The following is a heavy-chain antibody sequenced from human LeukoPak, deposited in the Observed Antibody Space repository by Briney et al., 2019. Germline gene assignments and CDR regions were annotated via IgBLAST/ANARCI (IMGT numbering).Heavy chain of an antibody. J-gene: IGHJ4*02. Sequence: SETLSLTCAVYGGSFSGYYWSWIRQPPGKGLEWIGEINHSGSTNYNPSLKSRVTISVDTSKNQFSLKLSSVTAADTAVYYCGRGGGLLQAFDYWGQGTLVTVSS. CDR2: INHSGST. D-gene: IGHD5-24*01. V-gene: IGHV4-34*01. CDR1: GGSFSGYY. CDR3: GRGGGLLQAFDY.